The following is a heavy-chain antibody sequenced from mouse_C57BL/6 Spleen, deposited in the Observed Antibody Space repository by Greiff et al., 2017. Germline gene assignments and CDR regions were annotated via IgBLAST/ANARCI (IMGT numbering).Heavy chain of an antibody. D-gene: IGHD1-2*01. J-gene: IGHJ4*01. CDR2: INPNNGGT. V-gene: IGHV1-26*01. CDR3: ARRLEGLDY. Sequence: EVQLQQSGPELVKPGASVKISCKASGYTFTDYYMNWVKQSHGKSLEWIGDINPNNGGTSYNQKFKGKATLTVDKSSSTAYMELRSLTSEDSAVYYCARRLEGLDYWGQGTSVTVSS. CDR1: GYTFTDYY.